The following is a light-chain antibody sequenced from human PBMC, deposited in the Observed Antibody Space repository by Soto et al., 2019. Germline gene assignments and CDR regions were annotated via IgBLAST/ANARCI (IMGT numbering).Light chain of an antibody. CDR3: QQCDDFIT. Sequence: DIQMTQSPSSLSASVGDRVTITCQASQDIKNYLNWYQQKPGKAPKLLIYEASNLETGVPPRFVRSGSGSSFTFTISSLQPEDIATYYCQQCDDFITFGGGTRIEIK. CDR1: QDIKNY. V-gene: IGKV1-33*01. J-gene: IGKJ4*01. CDR2: EAS.